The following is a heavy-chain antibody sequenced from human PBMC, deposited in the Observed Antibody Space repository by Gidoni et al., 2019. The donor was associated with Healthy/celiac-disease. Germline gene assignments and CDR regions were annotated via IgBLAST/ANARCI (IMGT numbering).Heavy chain of an antibody. Sequence: QVTLTESGPVLVKPTETIPLTCTVSGFSLSNARMGVSWIRQPPGKALEWLAHIFSNDEKSYSTSLKSRLTISKDTSKSQVVLTMTNMDPVDTATYYCARSCVDTATWYFDLWGRGTLVTVSS. V-gene: IGHV2-26*01. CDR2: IFSNDEK. J-gene: IGHJ2*01. D-gene: IGHD5-18*01. CDR3: ARSCVDTATWYFDL. CDR1: GFSLSNARMG.